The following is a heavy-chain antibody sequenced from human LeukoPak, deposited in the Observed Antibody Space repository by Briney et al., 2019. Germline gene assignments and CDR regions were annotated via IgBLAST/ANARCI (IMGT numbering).Heavy chain of an antibody. CDR2: ISGGGTTT. D-gene: IGHD2-15*01. CDR3: AKDQIERIVVVVAATLGFDY. Sequence: GGSLRLSCAASGFTFSNYAMSWVRQAPGQGLEWVLSISGGGTTTYSADSVKGRFTISRDNSKNTLYLQMNSLRAEDTAVYYCAKDQIERIVVVVAATLGFDYWGQGTLVTVSS. V-gene: IGHV3-23*01. J-gene: IGHJ4*02. CDR1: GFTFSNYA.